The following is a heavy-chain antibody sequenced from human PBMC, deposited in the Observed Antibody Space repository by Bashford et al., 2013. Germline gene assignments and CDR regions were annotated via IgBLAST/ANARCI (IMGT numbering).Heavy chain of an antibody. D-gene: IGHD3-16*01. Sequence: VRQAPGKGLEWVSAISSSGSSTNYADSVKGRFTISRDNSKNTLYVQMNSLRAEDTAVYYCAKKIGGHDCWGQGTLVTVSS. V-gene: IGHV3-23*01. J-gene: IGHJ4*02. CDR3: AKKIGGHDC. CDR2: ISSSGSST.